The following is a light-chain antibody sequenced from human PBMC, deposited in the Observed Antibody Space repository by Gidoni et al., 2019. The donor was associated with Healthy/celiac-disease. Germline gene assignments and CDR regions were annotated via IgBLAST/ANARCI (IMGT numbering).Light chain of an antibody. CDR2: GAS. Sequence: IVMTQSPAPLSVSPVERATLSCRASQSVSSNLAWYQQKPGQAPKLLIYGASTRATGIPARFSGSGSGTEFTLTISSLQSEDFAVYYCQQYNNWPPWTFGQGTKVEIK. J-gene: IGKJ1*01. CDR1: QSVSSN. CDR3: QQYNNWPPWT. V-gene: IGKV3-15*01.